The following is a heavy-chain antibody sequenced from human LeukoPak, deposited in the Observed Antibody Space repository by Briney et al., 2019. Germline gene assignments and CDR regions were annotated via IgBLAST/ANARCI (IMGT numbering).Heavy chain of an antibody. D-gene: IGHD6-19*01. CDR3: ARITGYSSGWYDYWFDP. V-gene: IGHV1-2*02. CDR1: GYTFTGYY. J-gene: IGHJ5*02. Sequence: ASVKVSCKASGYTFTGYYMHWVRQAPGQGLEWMGWINPNSGGTNYAQKFQGRVTMTGDTPISTAYMELSRLRSDDTAVYYCARITGYSSGWYDYWFDPWGQGTLVTVSS. CDR2: INPNSGGT.